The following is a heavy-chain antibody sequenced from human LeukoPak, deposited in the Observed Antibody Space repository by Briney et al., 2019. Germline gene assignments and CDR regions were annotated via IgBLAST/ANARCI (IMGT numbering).Heavy chain of an antibody. D-gene: IGHD5-12*01. Sequence: PSETLSLTCAVSGGSISSDNWWTWVRQPPGKGLEWIGEIYHSGSTNYKPSLRSRVTLSVDKSKNQFSLKLTSVTAADTAVYYCARGPSVAAHLDYWGQGTLVTVSS. CDR2: IYHSGST. CDR1: GGSISSDNW. V-gene: IGHV4-4*02. CDR3: ARGPSVAAHLDY. J-gene: IGHJ4*02.